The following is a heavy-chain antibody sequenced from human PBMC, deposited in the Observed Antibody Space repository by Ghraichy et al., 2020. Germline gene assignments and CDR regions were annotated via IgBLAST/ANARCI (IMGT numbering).Heavy chain of an antibody. V-gene: IGHV4-39*01. Sequence: SETLSLTCTVSGGSISSSSYYWGWIRQPPGKGLEWIGSIYYSGSTYYNPSLKSRVTISVDTSKNQFSLKLSSVTAADTAVYYCASVGAITVIVWYWGQGTLVTVAS. CDR1: GGSISSSSYY. J-gene: IGHJ4*02. CDR3: ASVGAITVIVWY. D-gene: IGHD3-3*01. CDR2: IYYSGST.